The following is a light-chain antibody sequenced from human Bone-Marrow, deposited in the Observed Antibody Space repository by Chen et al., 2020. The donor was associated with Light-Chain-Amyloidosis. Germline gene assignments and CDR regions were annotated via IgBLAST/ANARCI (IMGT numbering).Light chain of an antibody. V-gene: IGLV3-21*02. CDR1: NIGSTS. Sequence: SYVLTQPSSVSVAPGQTATIACGGNNIGSTSVHWYQQTPGQAPLLVVYDDSDRPSGIPERLSGSNSGNTATLTISRVEAGDEADYYCQVWDMSSDRPAFGGGTKLTVL. CDR2: DDS. J-gene: IGLJ3*02. CDR3: QVWDMSSDRPA.